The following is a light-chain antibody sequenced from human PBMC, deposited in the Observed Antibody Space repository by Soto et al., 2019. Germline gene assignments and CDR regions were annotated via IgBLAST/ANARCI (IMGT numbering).Light chain of an antibody. J-gene: IGKJ1*01. CDR1: QSVSSSY. Sequence: IVRTECTATLSASPEARVTLSCRDSQSVSSSYLIWYQQKPGQAPSLLIYDVSNRATGIPARFSGSGSGTDFTLTISSLEPEDFAVYYCQQRSNWPRTFGQGTKVDI. CDR2: DVS. CDR3: QQRSNWPRT. V-gene: IGKV3-11*01.